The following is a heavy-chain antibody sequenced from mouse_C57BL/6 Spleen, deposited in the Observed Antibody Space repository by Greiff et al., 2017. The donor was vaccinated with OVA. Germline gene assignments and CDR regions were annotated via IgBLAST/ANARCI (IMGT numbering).Heavy chain of an antibody. CDR3: ARENPITTVDY. Sequence: EVKLQESGPGLVKPSQSLSLTCSVTGYSITSGYYWNWIRQFPGNKLEWMGYISYDGSNNYNPSPKNRISITRDTSKNQFFLKLNSGTTEDTATYYCARENPITTVDYWGQGTTLTVSS. J-gene: IGHJ2*01. CDR2: ISYDGSN. CDR1: GYSITSGYY. V-gene: IGHV3-6*01. D-gene: IGHD1-2*01.